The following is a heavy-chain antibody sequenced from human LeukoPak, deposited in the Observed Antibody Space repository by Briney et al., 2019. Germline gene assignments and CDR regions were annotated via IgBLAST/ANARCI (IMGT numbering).Heavy chain of an antibody. D-gene: IGHD6-13*01. CDR3: AHRRAAINPNYFDF. CDR2: IYWNDHK. Sequence: SGPTLVKPTQTLTLTCTFSGFSVSPSGEAVGWIRQPPGKALEWLAAIYWNDHKRYSPSLKSRLTITKDTSKNQVVLTMTYMAPVDTATYYCAHRRAAINPNYFDFWGQGTVVTVPS. CDR1: GFSVSPSGEA. J-gene: IGHJ4*02. V-gene: IGHV2-5*01.